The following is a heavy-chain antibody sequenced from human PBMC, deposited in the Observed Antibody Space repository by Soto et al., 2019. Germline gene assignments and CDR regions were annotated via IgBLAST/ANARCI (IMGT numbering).Heavy chain of an antibody. J-gene: IGHJ6*02. V-gene: IGHV4-59*01. CDR1: GGSIRSYY. CDR2: LYNSGST. CDR3: ARDLWGYCGTDCYPLDV. Sequence: SETLSLTCTVSGGSIRSYYWSWIRQAPGKGLEWIGYLYNSGSTVYNPSLKSRVTISVDTSKNQFSLKLNSVTAADTAVYYCARDLWGYCGTDCYPLDVWGQGTTVTV. D-gene: IGHD2-21*02.